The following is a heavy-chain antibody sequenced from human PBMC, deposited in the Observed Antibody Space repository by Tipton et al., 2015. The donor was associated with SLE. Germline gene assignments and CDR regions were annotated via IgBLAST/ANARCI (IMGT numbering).Heavy chain of an antibody. D-gene: IGHD5-24*01. CDR2: IYHSGST. V-gene: IGHV4-34*01. Sequence: LRLSCAVYGGSFSGYYWSWIRQPPGKGLEWIGEIYHSGSTNYNPSLKSRVTISVDTSKNQFSLKLSSVTAADTAVYYCARGDGYNFDYWGQGTLVTVSS. CDR3: ARGDGYNFDY. CDR1: GGSFSGYY. J-gene: IGHJ4*02.